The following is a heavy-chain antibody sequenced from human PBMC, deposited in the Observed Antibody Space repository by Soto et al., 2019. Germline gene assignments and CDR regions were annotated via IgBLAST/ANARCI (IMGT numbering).Heavy chain of an antibody. Sequence: SETLSLTCTVSGASINSAGYFWTWIRQHPGKGLEWIAYIYYSGSTYYNPSLKSRVTMSLDTSQNQFSLNLSSVTAADTAVFYCARSVTLRGYDWDYLGQGTLVTVSS. CDR1: GASINSAGYF. V-gene: IGHV4-31*03. J-gene: IGHJ4*02. CDR3: ARSVTLRGYDWDY. CDR2: IYYSGST. D-gene: IGHD5-12*01.